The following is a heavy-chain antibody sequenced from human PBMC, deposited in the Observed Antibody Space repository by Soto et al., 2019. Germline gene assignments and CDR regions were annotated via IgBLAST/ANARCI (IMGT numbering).Heavy chain of an antibody. J-gene: IGHJ1*01. CDR1: GYTFTSYA. CDR2: INAGNGNT. V-gene: IGHV1-3*01. Sequence: ASVKVSCKASGYTFTSYAMHWVRQAPGQRLEWMGWINAGNGNTKYSQKFQGRVTITRNTSASTAYMELSSLRSEDTAVYYCASARSSSWYMYFQHWGQGTLVTVSS. D-gene: IGHD6-13*01. CDR3: ASARSSSWYMYFQH.